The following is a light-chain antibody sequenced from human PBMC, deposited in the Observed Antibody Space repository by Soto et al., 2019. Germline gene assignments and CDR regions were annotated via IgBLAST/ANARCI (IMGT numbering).Light chain of an antibody. CDR3: CSYTSSNTVV. CDR2: DVN. Sequence: QSALTQPASVSGSPGQSITISCTGTSSDIGAYKYVCWYQQHPGQAPKLMTYDVNNRPSGVSDRFSGSKSGNTASLTIAGLQAEDEADYYCCSYTSSNTVVFGGGTKLTVL. CDR1: SSDIGAYKY. J-gene: IGLJ3*02. V-gene: IGLV2-14*03.